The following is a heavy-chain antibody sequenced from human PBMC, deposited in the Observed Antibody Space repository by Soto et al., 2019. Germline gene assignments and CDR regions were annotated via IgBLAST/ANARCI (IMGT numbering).Heavy chain of an antibody. J-gene: IGHJ3*02. V-gene: IGHV1-69*13. CDR2: IIPIFGTA. CDR3: ARGVIAAAAPGDAFDI. D-gene: IGHD6-13*01. CDR1: GCTFSSYA. Sequence: SVKVSCKASGCTFSSYAISWVRQAPGQGLEWMGGIIPIFGTANYAQKFQGRVTITADESTSTAYMELSSLRSEDTAVYYCARGVIAAAAPGDAFDIWGQGKMVTVSS.